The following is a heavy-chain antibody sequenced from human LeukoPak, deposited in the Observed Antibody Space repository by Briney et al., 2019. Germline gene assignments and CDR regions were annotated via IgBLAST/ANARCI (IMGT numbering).Heavy chain of an antibody. V-gene: IGHV3-21*01. J-gene: IGHJ6*02. CDR3: ARDRDSSGYYYGMDV. CDR1: GFTFSSYS. D-gene: IGHD3-22*01. Sequence: EGSLRLSCAASGFTFSSYSMNWVRQAPGKGLEWVSSISSSSSYIYYADSVKGRFTISRDNAKNSLYLQMNSLRAEDTAVYYCARDRDSSGYYYGMDVWAKGPRSPSP. CDR2: ISSSSSYI.